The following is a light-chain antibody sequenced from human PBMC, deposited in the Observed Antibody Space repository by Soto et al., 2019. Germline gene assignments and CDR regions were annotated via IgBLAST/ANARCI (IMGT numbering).Light chain of an antibody. CDR2: EVS. Sequence: QSARTQPASVSGSPGQSITMSCTGTSSDVGAYNYVSWYQQHPGKAPKLMIYEVSNRPSGVSNRFSGSKSGNTASLTISGLQAEDEGDYYCSSYTSGSTWVFGGGTKLTVL. J-gene: IGLJ3*02. CDR1: SSDVGAYNY. V-gene: IGLV2-14*01. CDR3: SSYTSGSTWV.